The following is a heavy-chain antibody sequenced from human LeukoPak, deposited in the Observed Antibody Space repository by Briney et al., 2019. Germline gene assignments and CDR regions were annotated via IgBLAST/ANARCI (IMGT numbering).Heavy chain of an antibody. CDR1: GFTFSSYS. CDR2: ISSSSSYI. CDR3: ARDSSFGQQLVNIYYYYGMDV. J-gene: IGHJ6*02. D-gene: IGHD6-13*01. V-gene: IGHV3-21*01. Sequence: GGSLRLSCAASGFTFSSYSMNWVRQAPGKGLEWVSSISSSSSYIYYADSVKGRFTISRDNAKNSLYLQMNSLRAEDTAVYYCARDSSFGQQLVNIYYYYGMDVWGQGTTVTVSS.